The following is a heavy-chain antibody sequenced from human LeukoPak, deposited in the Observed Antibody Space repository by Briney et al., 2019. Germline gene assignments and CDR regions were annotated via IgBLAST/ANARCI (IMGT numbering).Heavy chain of an antibody. Sequence: GGSLRLSCAASGFTFSSYAMSWVRQAPGKGLEWVSAISGSGGSTHYADSVKGRFTISRDNSKNTLYLQMNSLRAEDTAVYYCAKAFYYDSSGYYTTKGDYFDYWGQGTLVTVSS. V-gene: IGHV3-23*01. CDR3: AKAFYYDSSGYYTTKGDYFDY. CDR2: ISGSGGST. CDR1: GFTFSSYA. J-gene: IGHJ4*02. D-gene: IGHD3-22*01.